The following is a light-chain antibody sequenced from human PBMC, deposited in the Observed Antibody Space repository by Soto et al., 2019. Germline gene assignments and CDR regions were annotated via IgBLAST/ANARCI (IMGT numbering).Light chain of an antibody. CDR3: CSYAGSNTWV. CDR2: EVT. Sequence: QSALTQPASVSGSPGQSITISSTGTSSDVGSYNLVSWYQQHPGKAPKLMISEVTKRPSGVSNRFSGSKSGNTASLTISGLQAEDESDYYCCSYAGSNTWVFGGGTKLTVL. J-gene: IGLJ3*02. CDR1: SSDVGSYNL. V-gene: IGLV2-23*02.